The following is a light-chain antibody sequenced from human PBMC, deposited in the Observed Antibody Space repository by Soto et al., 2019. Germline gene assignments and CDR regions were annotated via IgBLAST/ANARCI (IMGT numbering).Light chain of an antibody. Sequence: IVFTQSPGNLSLSPGERATLSCRASQSVSSSYLAWYQQKPGQAPRLLINGASSRATGIPDRFSGSGSGTDFTLTISRLEPEDFAVYYCQQYGTSPPSTFGQGTRLEIK. CDR3: QQYGTSPPST. CDR1: QSVSSSY. V-gene: IGKV3-20*01. J-gene: IGKJ5*01. CDR2: GAS.